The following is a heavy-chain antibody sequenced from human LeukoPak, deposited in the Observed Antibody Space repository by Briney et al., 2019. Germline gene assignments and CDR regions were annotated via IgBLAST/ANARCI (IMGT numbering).Heavy chain of an antibody. Sequence: GGSLRLSCAASGFTFTTYGMHWVRQAPGKGLEWVAFIRSDGSIEYYADSVKGRFTISRDNAKNSLYLQMNSLRAEDTAVYYCARDTPLPYYDILTAQNYFDYWGQGTLVTVSS. CDR1: GFTFTTYG. J-gene: IGHJ4*02. V-gene: IGHV3-30*02. CDR3: ARDTPLPYYDILTAQNYFDY. CDR2: IRSDGSIE. D-gene: IGHD3-9*01.